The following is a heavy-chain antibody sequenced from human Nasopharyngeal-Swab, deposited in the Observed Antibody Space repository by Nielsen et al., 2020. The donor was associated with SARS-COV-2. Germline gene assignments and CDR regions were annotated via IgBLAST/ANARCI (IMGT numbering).Heavy chain of an antibody. D-gene: IGHD6-19*01. J-gene: IGHJ4*02. CDR2: MNPNSGNT. CDR3: ASSGSIAVAGTTPDY. V-gene: IGHV1-8*01. CDR1: GYNFTTYD. Sequence: ASVKVSCKASGYNFTTYDFNWVRQATGQGLEWMGWMNPNSGNTGYAQKFQGRVTMTRNTSIRTAYMELSSLRSEDTAVYYCASSGSIAVAGTTPDYWGQGTLVTVSS.